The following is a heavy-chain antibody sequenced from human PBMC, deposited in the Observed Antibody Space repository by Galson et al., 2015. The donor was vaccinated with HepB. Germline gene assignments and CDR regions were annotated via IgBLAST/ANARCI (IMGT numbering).Heavy chain of an antibody. V-gene: IGHV3-21*01. Sequence: SLRLSCAASGFTFSTYSMNWVRQTPGKGLEWVSSITSTSSYIHYADSVRGRFTISRDNAKKSLYLQMNSLRADDTAVYYCAREGGGSGTFTTSTWYFELWGRGTLVTVSS. CDR2: ITSTSSYI. CDR3: AREGGGSGTFTTSTWYFEL. J-gene: IGHJ2*01. CDR1: GFTFSTYS. D-gene: IGHD3-10*01.